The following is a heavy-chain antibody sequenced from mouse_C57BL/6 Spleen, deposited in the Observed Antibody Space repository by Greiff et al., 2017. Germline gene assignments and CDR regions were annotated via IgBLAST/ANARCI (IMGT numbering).Heavy chain of an antibody. Sequence: EVKLMESGGGLVKPGGSLKLSCAASGFTFRDYGMHWVRQAPGKGLEWVAYISSGSSTIYYADKVKGRFTISRDNAKNTLFLQMPSLSSEDSAMYFCARPTGSSPWCFDVWGTGTTVTVSS. V-gene: IGHV5-17*01. J-gene: IGHJ1*03. CDR3: ARPTGSSPWCFDV. CDR1: GFTFRDYG. D-gene: IGHD1-1*01. CDR2: ISSGSSTI.